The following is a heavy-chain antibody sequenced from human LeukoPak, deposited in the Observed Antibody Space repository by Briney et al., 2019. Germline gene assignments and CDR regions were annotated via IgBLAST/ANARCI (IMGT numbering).Heavy chain of an antibody. Sequence: GGSLRLSCAASGFTLSNHWMIWVRQAPGKGLEWVANIKHDGSEKFYVDSVKGRFTISGDNAKNSVYLQMNSLKAEDTAVYFCARDGYRDRYFDYWGQGTLVTVSS. CDR3: ARDGYRDRYFDY. V-gene: IGHV3-7*01. CDR2: IKHDGSEK. J-gene: IGHJ4*02. D-gene: IGHD5-24*01. CDR1: GFTLSNHW.